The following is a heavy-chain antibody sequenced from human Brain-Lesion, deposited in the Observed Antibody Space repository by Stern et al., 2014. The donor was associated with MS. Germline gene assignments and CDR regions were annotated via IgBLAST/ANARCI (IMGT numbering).Heavy chain of an antibody. J-gene: IGHJ5*01. CDR3: ARGERWFDS. CDR1: GFTFSNYW. CDR2: VNNDGRRT. V-gene: IGHV3-74*02. Sequence: VQLGESGGGLVQPGGSLRLSCAASGFTFSNYWMHWVRQDPGQGLVWVSRVNNDGRRTSYADSVKGRFTMARDNAKNTLYLQRNSLRVEDTAIYYCARGERWFDSWGQGTLVTVSS. D-gene: IGHD3-10*01.